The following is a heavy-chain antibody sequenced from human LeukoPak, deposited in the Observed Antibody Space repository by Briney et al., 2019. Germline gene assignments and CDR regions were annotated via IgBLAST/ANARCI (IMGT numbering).Heavy chain of an antibody. J-gene: IGHJ3*01. CDR3: ARDQGMVNDAFDV. CDR2: ISISSTTI. V-gene: IGHV3-48*02. D-gene: IGHD4/OR15-4a*01. Sequence: GGSLRLSCEPSGFSFSTYSMNWVRQAPGKGLEWISYISISSTTIYYADSVEGRFTISRDNSKNSLYLQMNNLRDDDTAVYYCARDQGMVNDAFDVWGQGTLVTVSS. CDR1: GFSFSTYS.